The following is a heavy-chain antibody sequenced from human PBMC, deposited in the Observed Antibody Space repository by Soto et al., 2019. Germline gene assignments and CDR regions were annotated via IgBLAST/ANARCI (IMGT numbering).Heavy chain of an antibody. CDR1: GFTFSSYG. Sequence: QVQLVESGGGVVQPGRSLRLSCAASGFTFSSYGMHWVRQAPGKGLEWVAVIWYDGSNKYYADSVKGRFTISRDNSKNTLYLQMTSLRGEDTAVYYCARGLWGMDVWGQGTTVTVSS. CDR2: IWYDGSNK. J-gene: IGHJ6*02. D-gene: IGHD2-21*01. V-gene: IGHV3-33*01. CDR3: ARGLWGMDV.